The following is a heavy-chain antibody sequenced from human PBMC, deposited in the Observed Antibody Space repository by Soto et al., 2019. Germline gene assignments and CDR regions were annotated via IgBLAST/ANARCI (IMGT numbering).Heavy chain of an antibody. CDR3: ARAPQDSSRDDIPHKSFDP. CDR1: GFTFSSYS. V-gene: IGHV3-21*01. CDR2: ISSSSSYI. Sequence: LRLSCAASGFTFSSYSMNWVRQAPGKGLDWVSSISSSSSYIYYSDSVKGRFTISRDNAKNSLYLQMNSLRAENTAVYYCARAPQDSSRDDIPHKSFDPLGQGTLVPVSP. D-gene: IGHD3-22*01. J-gene: IGHJ5*02.